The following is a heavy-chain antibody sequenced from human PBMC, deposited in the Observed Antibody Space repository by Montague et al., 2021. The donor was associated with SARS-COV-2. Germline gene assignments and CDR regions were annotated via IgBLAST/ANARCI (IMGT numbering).Heavy chain of an antibody. Sequence: SETLSLTCPVSAPSTGTRYSGSVRQRTRLKPGCIAYTYDRGCTKYNTSLKSPVTISADTPKNQFSLRLSSVTAADTAVYYCARISRNSGFVGVFDIWGQGTLVTVSS. CDR2: TYDRGCT. CDR3: ARISRNSGFVGVFDI. J-gene: IGHJ3*02. CDR1: APSTGTRY. V-gene: IGHV4-59*11. D-gene: IGHD3-22*01.